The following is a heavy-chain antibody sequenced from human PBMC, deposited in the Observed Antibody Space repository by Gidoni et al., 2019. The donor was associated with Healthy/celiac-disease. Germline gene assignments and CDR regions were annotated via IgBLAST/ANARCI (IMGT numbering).Heavy chain of an antibody. J-gene: IGHJ6*02. V-gene: IGHV1-58*01. D-gene: IGHD6-13*01. CDR3: AATIAAAGPYYGMDV. Sequence: SGFTFTTSAVQWVRQARGQRLEWIGWIVVGSGHTNYAQKFQERVTITRDMSTSTAYMELSSLRSEDTAVYYCAATIAAAGPYYGMDVWGQGTTVTVSS. CDR2: IVVGSGHT. CDR1: GFTFTTSA.